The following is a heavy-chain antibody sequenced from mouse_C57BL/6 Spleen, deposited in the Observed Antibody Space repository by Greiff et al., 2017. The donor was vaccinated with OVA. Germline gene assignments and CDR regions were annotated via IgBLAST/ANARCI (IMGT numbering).Heavy chain of an antibody. CDR1: GYAFSSYW. D-gene: IGHD3-2*02. CDR3: ARSFDGSGPWFAY. V-gene: IGHV1-80*01. CDR2: IYPGDGDT. Sequence: QVQLQQSGAELVKPGASVKISCKASGYAFSSYWMNWVKQRPGKGLEWIGQIYPGDGDTNYNGKFTGKATLTADTSSSTAYMQLSSLTSADSAVYFSARSFDGSGPWFAYWGQGTLVAVSA. J-gene: IGHJ3*01.